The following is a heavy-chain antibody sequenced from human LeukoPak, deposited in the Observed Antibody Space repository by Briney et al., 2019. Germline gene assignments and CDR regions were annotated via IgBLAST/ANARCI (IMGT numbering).Heavy chain of an antibody. D-gene: IGHD2-15*01. CDR1: GGSISSSSYY. V-gene: IGHV4-39*01. CDR3: ARRCSGGSCYSESEKDY. Sequence: SETLSLTCTVSGGSISSSSYYWGWIRQPPGKGLEWIGSIYYSGSTYYNPSLKSRVTISVDTSKNQFSLKLGSVTAADTAVYYCARRCSGGSCYSESEKDYWGQGTLVTVSS. CDR2: IYYSGST. J-gene: IGHJ4*02.